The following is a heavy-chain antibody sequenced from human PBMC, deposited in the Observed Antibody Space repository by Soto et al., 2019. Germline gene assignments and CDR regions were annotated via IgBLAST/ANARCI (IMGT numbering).Heavy chain of an antibody. V-gene: IGHV4-4*07. J-gene: IGHJ4*02. CDR1: GGSISSYY. CDR2: IYTSGST. D-gene: IGHD5-18*01. CDR3: ARAGYSYGLGYFDY. Sequence: SETLSLTCTVSGGSISSYYWSWIRQPAGKGLEWIGRIYTSGSTNYNPSLKSRVTMSVDTSKNQFSLKLSSVAAADTAVYYCARAGYSYGLGYFDYWGQGTLVTVSS.